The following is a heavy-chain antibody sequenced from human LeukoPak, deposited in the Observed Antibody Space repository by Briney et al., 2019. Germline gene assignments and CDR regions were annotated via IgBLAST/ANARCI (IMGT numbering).Heavy chain of an antibody. CDR2: ISTSDDT. J-gene: IGHJ4*02. D-gene: IGHD1-26*01. CDR3: AKDSPTSGSHRGY. V-gene: IGHV3-23*01. Sequence: GGSLRLSCAASGFTFSDFAMGWVRQAPGKGLEWVSVISTSDDTYYADSVKGRFTISRDNSKNTLYLQMNSLRAEDTAVYYCAKDSPTSGSHRGYWGQGTLVTVPS. CDR1: GFTFSDFA.